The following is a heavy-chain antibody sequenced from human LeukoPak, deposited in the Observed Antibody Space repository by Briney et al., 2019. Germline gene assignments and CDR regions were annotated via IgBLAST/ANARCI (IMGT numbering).Heavy chain of an antibody. D-gene: IGHD5-24*01. CDR2: INHSGST. Sequence: PSETLSLTCAVYGGSFSGYYWSWIRQPPGKGLEWIGEINHSGSTNYNPSLKSRVTISVDTSKNQFSLKLSSVTAADTAVYYCARGLAATIRGNLDYWGQGTLVTVSS. CDR1: GGSFSGYY. CDR3: ARGLAATIRGNLDY. V-gene: IGHV4-34*01. J-gene: IGHJ4*02.